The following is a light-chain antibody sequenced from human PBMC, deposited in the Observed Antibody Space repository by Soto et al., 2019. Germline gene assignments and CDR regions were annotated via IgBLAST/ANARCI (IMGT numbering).Light chain of an antibody. CDR2: AAS. CDR3: PHYVDWPRT. J-gene: IGKJ4*01. CDR1: QGIGNT. Sequence: EIGITQSQATLSVSPGEGATLSCRASQGIGNTVAWYQQTPGQTPRLLIYAASIRATGVPARFSGSGSGTDFTLTINSLQSEDFAVYYCPHYVDWPRTFGGGTKVESK. V-gene: IGKV3-15*01.